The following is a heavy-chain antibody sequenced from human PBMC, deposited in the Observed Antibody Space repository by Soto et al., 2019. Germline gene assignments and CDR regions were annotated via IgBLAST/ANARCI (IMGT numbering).Heavy chain of an antibody. J-gene: IGHJ3*02. V-gene: IGHV4-59*01. Sequence: ASETLSLTCTVSGGSISSYYWSWIRQPPGKGLEWIGYIYYSGSTNYNPSLKSRVTISVDTSKNQFSLKLSSVTAADTAVYYCARDDRRPPTFDIWGQGTMVTVSS. CDR3: ARDDRRPPTFDI. CDR2: IYYSGST. CDR1: GGSISSYY.